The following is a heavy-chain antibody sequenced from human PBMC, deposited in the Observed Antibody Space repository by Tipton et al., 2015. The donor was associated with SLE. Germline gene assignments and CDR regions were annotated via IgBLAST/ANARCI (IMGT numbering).Heavy chain of an antibody. CDR3: ARVAGWIEDAFDI. J-gene: IGHJ3*02. V-gene: IGHV4-4*08. CDR1: GGFISSHY. CDR2: IYTSGST. Sequence: TLSLTCTVSGGFISSHYWGWIRQPPGKGLEWIGYIYTSGSTNYNPSLKSRVTISVDTSKNQFSLKLSSVTAADTAVYYCARVAGWIEDAFDIWGQGTMVTVSS. D-gene: IGHD2-2*03.